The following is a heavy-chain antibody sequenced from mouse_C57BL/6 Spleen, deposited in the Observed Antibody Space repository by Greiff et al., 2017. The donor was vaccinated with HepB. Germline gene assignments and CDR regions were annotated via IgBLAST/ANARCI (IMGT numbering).Heavy chain of an antibody. J-gene: IGHJ3*01. CDR2: IDPENGDT. V-gene: IGHV14-4*01. CDR1: GFNIKDDY. D-gene: IGHD2-1*01. Sequence: EVQGVESGAELVRPGASVKLSCTASGFNIKDDYMHWVKQRPEQGLEWIGWIDPENGDTEYASKFQGKATITADTSSNTAYLQLSSLTSEDTAVYYCTTNGNYDLAYWGQGTLVTVSA. CDR3: TTNGNYDLAY.